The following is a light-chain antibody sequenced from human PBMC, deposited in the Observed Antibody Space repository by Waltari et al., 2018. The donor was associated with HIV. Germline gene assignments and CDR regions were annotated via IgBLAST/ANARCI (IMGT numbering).Light chain of an antibody. Sequence: QSALTQPPSASGSPGQSVTISCTGTSSDVGGYNYVSWYQQHPGKAPKPIVYEVSKRPSGVPDRFSGSKSGNTASLTVSGLQAEDEADYYCSSYAGSSNVVFGGGTKLTVL. V-gene: IGLV2-8*01. CDR2: EVS. CDR3: SSYAGSSNVV. J-gene: IGLJ2*01. CDR1: SSDVGGYNY.